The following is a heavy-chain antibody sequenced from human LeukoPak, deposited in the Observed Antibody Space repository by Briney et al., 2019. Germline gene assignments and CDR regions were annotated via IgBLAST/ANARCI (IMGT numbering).Heavy chain of an antibody. V-gene: IGHV3-7*01. CDR2: IKQDGSEK. Sequence: SGGSLRLSCAASGFIFSSYWMSWVRQAPGKGLEWVANIKQDGSEKYYVDSVKGRFTISRDNSKNTLYLQMNSLRAEDTAVYYCARDRARYRTNGVCYGNYYYYGMDVWGQGTTVTVSS. CDR1: GFIFSSYW. J-gene: IGHJ6*02. D-gene: IGHD2-8*01. CDR3: ARDRARYRTNGVCYGNYYYYGMDV.